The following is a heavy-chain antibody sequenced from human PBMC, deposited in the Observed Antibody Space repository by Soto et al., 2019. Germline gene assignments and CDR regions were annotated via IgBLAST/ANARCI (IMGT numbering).Heavy chain of an antibody. CDR1: GFTLSAYW. Sequence: GGTLTLSCAASGFTLSAYWMHWVRQAPGRGLEWVSRLCSDGFGTAYADSMKGRFHISRDNARNTLFLQMNGLRAEDTAVYYCARDLGGPDYWGRGTLVTVSS. D-gene: IGHD3-16*01. V-gene: IGHV3-74*03. J-gene: IGHJ4*02. CDR2: LCSDGFGT. CDR3: ARDLGGPDY.